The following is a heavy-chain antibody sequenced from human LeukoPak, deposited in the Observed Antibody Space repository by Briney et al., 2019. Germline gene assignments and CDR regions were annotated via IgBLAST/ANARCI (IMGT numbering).Heavy chain of an antibody. CDR1: GYSISSGYY. Sequence: PSETLSLTCTVSGYSISSGYYWGWIRQPPGKGLEWIGSIYHSGSTYYNPSLKSRVTISVDTSKNQLSLKLSSVTAADTAVYYCARVLDSGRSDHWGQGTLVTVSS. D-gene: IGHD3-10*01. CDR3: ARVLDSGRSDH. CDR2: IYHSGST. V-gene: IGHV4-38-2*02. J-gene: IGHJ4*02.